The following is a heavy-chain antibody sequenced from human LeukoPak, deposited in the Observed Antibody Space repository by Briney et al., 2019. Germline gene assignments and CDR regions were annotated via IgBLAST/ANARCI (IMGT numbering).Heavy chain of an antibody. CDR2: INPSGGST. D-gene: IGHD5-12*01. J-gene: IGHJ6*03. Sequence: ASVKVSCKASGYTFTSYYMHWVRQAPGQGLGWMGIINPSGGSTSYAQKFQGRVTMTRDTSTSTVYMELSSLRSEDTAVYYCARGTYGAYDLGSYMDVWGKGTTVTVSS. CDR1: GYTFTSYY. CDR3: ARGTYGAYDLGSYMDV. V-gene: IGHV1-46*01.